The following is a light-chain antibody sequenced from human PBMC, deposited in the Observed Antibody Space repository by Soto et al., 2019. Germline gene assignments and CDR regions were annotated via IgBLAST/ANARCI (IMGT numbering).Light chain of an antibody. CDR2: AAS. CDR1: QSVNSY. J-gene: IGKJ4*01. V-gene: IGKV1-39*01. Sequence: DIQMTQSPSSLSASVGDRVTITCRASQSVNSYLNWYQQKPGKAPKLLIYAASSLQSGVPSRFSGSGSGTDFTHTISSLQPEDFATYYCQQSYSSLTFGGGTKVEIK. CDR3: QQSYSSLT.